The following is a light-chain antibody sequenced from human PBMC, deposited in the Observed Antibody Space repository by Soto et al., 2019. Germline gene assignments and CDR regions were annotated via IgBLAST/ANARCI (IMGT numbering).Light chain of an antibody. Sequence: DIVMTQSPDSLAVSLGERATINCKSSQSVLYSSNNKNYLAWYQQKPGQPPKLLIYLASTRESGVPDRFSGSGAGTDFNLTISSLQAEDVAVYYCQQYYSTPRTFGQGTKVEIK. V-gene: IGKV4-1*01. CDR2: LAS. J-gene: IGKJ1*01. CDR3: QQYYSTPRT. CDR1: QSVLYSSNNKNY.